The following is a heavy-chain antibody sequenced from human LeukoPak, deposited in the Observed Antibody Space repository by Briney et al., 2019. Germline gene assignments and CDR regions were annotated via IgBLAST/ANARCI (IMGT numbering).Heavy chain of an antibody. V-gene: IGHV3-43*01. D-gene: IGHD2/OR15-2a*01. CDR1: GFTFDDYT. Sequence: GGSLRLSCAASGFTFDDYTMHWVRQAPGKGLEWVSLISWDGGSTYYADSVKGRFTISRDNAKNSLYLQMNSLRAEDTAVYYCARSNSGLDYWGQGTLVTVSS. CDR3: ARSNSGLDY. CDR2: ISWDGGST. J-gene: IGHJ4*02.